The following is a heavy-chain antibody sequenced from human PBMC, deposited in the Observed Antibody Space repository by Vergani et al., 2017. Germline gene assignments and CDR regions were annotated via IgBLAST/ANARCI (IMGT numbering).Heavy chain of an antibody. CDR2: VSTGTKSQ. D-gene: IGHD2-2*01. CDR3: AREYSSTSGRAFDF. Sequence: VESGGGLVQPGGSLRLSCTVSGFTFSSNDFHWVRQAPGKGLEWVSFVSTGTKSQSYAESVKGRFTISRDSAKNSLYLQMDSLRAEDTAVYYCAREYSSTSGRAFDFWGQGTKVTVSS. V-gene: IGHV3-48*01. J-gene: IGHJ3*01. CDR1: GFTFSSND.